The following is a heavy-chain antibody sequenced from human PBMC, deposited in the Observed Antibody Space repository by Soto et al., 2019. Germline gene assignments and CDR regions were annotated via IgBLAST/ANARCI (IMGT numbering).Heavy chain of an antibody. V-gene: IGHV3-23*01. J-gene: IGHJ4*02. Sequence: GGSLRLSCAASGFTFSSYAMSWVRQAPGKGLEWVSAISGSGGSTYYADSVKGRFTISRDNSKNTLYLQMNSLRAEDTAVYYCATPKYSGYDWGVDFDYWGQGTLVTVSS. D-gene: IGHD5-12*01. CDR3: ATPKYSGYDWGVDFDY. CDR2: ISGSGGST. CDR1: GFTFSSYA.